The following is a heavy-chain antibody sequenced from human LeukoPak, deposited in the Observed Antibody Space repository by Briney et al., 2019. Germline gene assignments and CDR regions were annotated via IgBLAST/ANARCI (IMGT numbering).Heavy chain of an antibody. V-gene: IGHV3-21*01. CDR1: GFTFSDYW. J-gene: IGHJ4*02. CDR2: ISSSSSYI. D-gene: IGHD3-22*01. Sequence: PGGSLRLSCAASGFTFSDYWMHWVRQAPGKGLEWVSSISSSSSYIYYADSVKGRFTISRDNAKNSLYLQMNSLRAEDTAVYYCARAPTAYYDSSGYYYGDYWGQGTLVTVSS. CDR3: ARAPTAYYDSSGYYYGDY.